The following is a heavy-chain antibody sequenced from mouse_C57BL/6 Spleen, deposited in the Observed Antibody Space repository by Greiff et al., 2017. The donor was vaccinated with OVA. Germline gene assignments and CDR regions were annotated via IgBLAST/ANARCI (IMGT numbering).Heavy chain of an antibody. V-gene: IGHV1-72*01. J-gene: IGHJ3*01. CDR2: IDPNSGGT. CDR3: ARPFFGSSYGFAY. CDR1: GYTFTSYW. Sequence: QVQLQQPGAELVKPGASVKLSCKASGYTFTSYWMHWVKQRPGRGLEWIGRIDPNSGGTKYNEKFKSKATLTVDKPSSTAYMQLSSLTSEDSAVYDCARPFFGSSYGFAYWGQGTLVTVSA. D-gene: IGHD1-1*01.